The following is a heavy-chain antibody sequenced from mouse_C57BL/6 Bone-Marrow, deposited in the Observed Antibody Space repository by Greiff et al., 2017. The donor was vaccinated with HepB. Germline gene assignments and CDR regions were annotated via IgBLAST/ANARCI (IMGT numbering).Heavy chain of an antibody. D-gene: IGHD4-1*01. CDR2: ISSGGSYT. J-gene: IGHJ3*01. CDR3: ARQLGSAWFAY. V-gene: IGHV5-6*01. Sequence: EVQGVESGGGLVKPGGSLKLSCAASGFTFSSYGMSWVRQTPDKRLEWVATISSGGSYTYYPDSVKGRFTISRDNAKNTLYLQMSSLKSEDTAMYYCARQLGSAWFAYWGQGTLVTVSA. CDR1: GFTFSSYG.